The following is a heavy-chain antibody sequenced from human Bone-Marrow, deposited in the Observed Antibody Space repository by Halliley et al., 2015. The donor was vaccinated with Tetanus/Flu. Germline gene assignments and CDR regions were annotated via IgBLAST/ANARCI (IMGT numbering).Heavy chain of an antibody. Sequence: LRLPCSVSGASINSFYWSWIRQPPGKGLEWIGYIYYSGSTSYNPSLKSRVTISVDTSKNQFSLNLTSVTAADTAVYYCARNLQTGETDSWGQGSLVTVSS. V-gene: IGHV4-59*01. CDR2: IYYSGST. J-gene: IGHJ4*02. CDR3: ARNLQTGETDS. CDR1: GASINSFY. D-gene: IGHD3-16*01.